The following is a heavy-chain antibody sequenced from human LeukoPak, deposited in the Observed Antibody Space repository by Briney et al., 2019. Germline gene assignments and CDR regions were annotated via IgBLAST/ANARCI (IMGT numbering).Heavy chain of an antibody. D-gene: IGHD3-3*01. CDR2: ISYDGSNG. J-gene: IGHJ6*03. CDR1: GFSFSSYG. V-gene: IGHV3-30*03. CDR3: ARGHYDFWSGYGRSYYYYYMDV. Sequence: GGSLRLSCAASGFSFSSYGMQWVRQAPGKGLEWVAVISYDGSNGYYADSVKGRFTISRDNSKNTLYLQMNSLRAEDTAVYYCARGHYDFWSGYGRSYYYYYMDVWGKGTTVTVSS.